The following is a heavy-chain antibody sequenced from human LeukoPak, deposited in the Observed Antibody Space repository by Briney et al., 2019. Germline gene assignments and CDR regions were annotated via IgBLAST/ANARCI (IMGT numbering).Heavy chain of an antibody. D-gene: IGHD6-19*01. V-gene: IGHV4-59*01. J-gene: IGHJ3*02. CDR1: GGSISSYN. CDR3: AAGIAVAGNDAFDI. CDR2: IYYSGST. Sequence: PSETLSLTCTVSGGSISSYNWSWIRQPPGKGLEWIGYIYYSGSTNYNPSLKSRVTISVDTSKNQFSLKLSSVTAADTAVYYCAAGIAVAGNDAFDIWGQGTMVTVSS.